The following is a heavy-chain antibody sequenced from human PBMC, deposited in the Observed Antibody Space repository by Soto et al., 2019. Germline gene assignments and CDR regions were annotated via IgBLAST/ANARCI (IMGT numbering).Heavy chain of an antibody. V-gene: IGHV3-48*01. D-gene: IGHD3-10*01. CDR2: ISSSSSTI. CDR1: GFTFSSYS. J-gene: IGHJ4*02. Sequence: EVQLVESGGGLVQPGGSLRLSCAASGFTFSSYSMNWVRQAPGKGLEWVSYISSSSSTIYYADSVKGRFTISRDNAKNSLYLQMNSLRADDTAVHYCARANYYGSPGDFDYWGQGTLVTVSS. CDR3: ARANYYGSPGDFDY.